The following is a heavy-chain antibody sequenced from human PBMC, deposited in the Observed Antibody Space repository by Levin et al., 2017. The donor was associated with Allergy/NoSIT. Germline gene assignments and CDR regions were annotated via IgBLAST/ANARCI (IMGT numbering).Heavy chain of an antibody. CDR2: ISGSGGST. J-gene: IGHJ4*02. CDR1: GFTFSSYA. D-gene: IGHD6-13*01. Sequence: PGGSLRLSCAASGFTFSSYAMSWVRQAPGKGLEWVSGISGSGGSTYYGDSVKGRFTISRDDSKNTLYLQMNSLRAEDTAVYYCAKAPAYSSSWYPDYWGQGTLVTVSS. V-gene: IGHV3-23*01. CDR3: AKAPAYSSSWYPDY.